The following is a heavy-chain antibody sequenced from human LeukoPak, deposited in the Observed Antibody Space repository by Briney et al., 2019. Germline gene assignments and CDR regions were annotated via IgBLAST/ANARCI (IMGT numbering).Heavy chain of an antibody. CDR2: IYYSGST. V-gene: IGHV4-39*01. Sequence: SETLSLTCTVSGGSISSSSYYWGGIRQPPGEGLEWIGSIYYSGSTYYNPSLKSRVTISVDTSKNQFSLKLSSVTAADTAVYYCAKTSSGWEDWGQGTLVTVSS. D-gene: IGHD6-19*01. CDR3: AKTSSGWED. CDR1: GGSISSSSYY. J-gene: IGHJ4*02.